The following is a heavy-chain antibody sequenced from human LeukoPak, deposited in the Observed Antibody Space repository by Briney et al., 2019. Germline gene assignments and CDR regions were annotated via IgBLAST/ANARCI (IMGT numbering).Heavy chain of an antibody. CDR3: ARDSDSSGWLDYYMDL. J-gene: IGHJ6*03. CDR2: ISGSGGST. Sequence: GGSLRLSCAASGFTFSSYAMSWVRQAPGKGLEWVSAISGSGGSTYYADSVKGRFTISRDNAKNSLHLQMNRLRAEDTAVYYCARDSDSSGWLDYYMDLWGRGTTVNISS. D-gene: IGHD6-19*01. V-gene: IGHV3-23*01. CDR1: GFTFSSYA.